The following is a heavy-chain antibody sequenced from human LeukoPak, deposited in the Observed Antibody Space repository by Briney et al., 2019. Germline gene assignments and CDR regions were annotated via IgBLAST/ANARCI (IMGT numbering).Heavy chain of an antibody. D-gene: IGHD5-24*01. CDR1: GFTFSSYG. J-gene: IGHJ4*02. Sequence: PGGSLRLSCAASGFTFSSYGMNWVRQAPGKGLEWVSSISSSSSYIYYADSVKGRFTISRDNAKNSLYLQMNSLRAEDTAVYYCTRGVERWLQLECFDYWGQGTLVTVSS. CDR2: ISSSSSYI. V-gene: IGHV3-21*01. CDR3: TRGVERWLQLECFDY.